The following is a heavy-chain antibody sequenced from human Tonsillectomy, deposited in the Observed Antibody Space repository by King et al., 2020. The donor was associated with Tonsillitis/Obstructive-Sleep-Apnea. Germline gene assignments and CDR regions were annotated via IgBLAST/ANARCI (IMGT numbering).Heavy chain of an antibody. CDR3: AKGAGMTTVTSCDY. CDR2: ISGSGGST. J-gene: IGHJ4*02. V-gene: IGHV3-23*04. Sequence: DVKLVESGGGLVQPGGSLRLSCAASGFTFSSYAMSWVRQAPGKGLEWVSTISGSGGSTYYADSVKGRFTFSRDNSKNTLYLQMNSLRAEDTAVYYCAKGAGMTTVTSCDYWGQGTLVTVSS. D-gene: IGHD4-11*01. CDR1: GFTFSSYA.